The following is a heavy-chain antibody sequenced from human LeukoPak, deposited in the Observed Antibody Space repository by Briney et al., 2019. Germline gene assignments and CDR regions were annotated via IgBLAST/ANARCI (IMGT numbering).Heavy chain of an antibody. CDR2: IYSGGST. D-gene: IGHD3-10*01. V-gene: IGHV3-66*01. CDR1: GFTVSSNY. Sequence: GGSLRLSCAASGFTVSSNYMSWARQAPGKGLEWVSVIYSGGSTYYADSVKGRFTISRDNSKNTLYLQMNSLRAEDTAVYYCARDPIYGSGSNRNYYYYGMDVWGQGTTVTVSS. J-gene: IGHJ6*02. CDR3: ARDPIYGSGSNRNYYYYGMDV.